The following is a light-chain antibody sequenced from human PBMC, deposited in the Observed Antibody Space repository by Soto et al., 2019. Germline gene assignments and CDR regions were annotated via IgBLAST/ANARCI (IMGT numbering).Light chain of an antibody. CDR3: QQYNSWPRT. Sequence: EIVMTQSPATLSVSPGERATLSCRASQSISSNLAWYQQKPGQAPRLLIYGASTRATGIPASFSGSGSGTEFTLTINSLQSEDFAVYYCQQYNSWPRTFGQGTK. V-gene: IGKV3-15*01. J-gene: IGKJ1*01. CDR2: GAS. CDR1: QSISSN.